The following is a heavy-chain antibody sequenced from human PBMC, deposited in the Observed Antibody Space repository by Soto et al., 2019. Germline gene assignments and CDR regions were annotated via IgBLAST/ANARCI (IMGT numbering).Heavy chain of an antibody. Sequence: SETLSLTCTVSGGSISSYYWSWIRQPPGKGLEWIGYIYYSGSTNYNPSLKSRVTISVDTSKNQFSLKLSSVTATDTAVYYCARLRWDDGGIDFWGQGTLVTVPS. CDR1: GGSISSYY. CDR2: IYYSGST. V-gene: IGHV4-59*08. D-gene: IGHD4-17*01. CDR3: ARLRWDDGGIDF. J-gene: IGHJ4*02.